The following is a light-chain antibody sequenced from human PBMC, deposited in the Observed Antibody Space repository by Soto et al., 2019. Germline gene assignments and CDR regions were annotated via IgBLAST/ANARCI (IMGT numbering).Light chain of an antibody. V-gene: IGKV3-15*01. CDR2: GAS. J-gene: IGKJ4*01. CDR1: QSVSSN. CDR3: QHYNNWPLT. Sequence: EIVMTQSPATLSVSPGETATLSCRASQSVSSNLAWYQQRPGQAPRLLIYGASTRAPGVPARFSGSGSGTDFTLTISSLQSEDFALYFCQHYNNWPLTFGGGTKVEIK.